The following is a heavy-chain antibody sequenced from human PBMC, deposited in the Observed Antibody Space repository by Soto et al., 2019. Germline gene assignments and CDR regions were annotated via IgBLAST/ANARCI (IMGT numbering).Heavy chain of an antibody. Sequence: PGGSLRLSCAVSGFTFTRYSMNWVRQAPGNGLEWVSSISSTTNYIYYGDSMKGRFTISRDNAKNSLYLEMNSLRAEDTAVYYCARESEDLTSNFDYWGQGTLVTVSS. CDR3: ARESEDLTSNFDY. V-gene: IGHV3-21*06. CDR1: GFTFTRYS. J-gene: IGHJ4*02. CDR2: ISSTTNYI.